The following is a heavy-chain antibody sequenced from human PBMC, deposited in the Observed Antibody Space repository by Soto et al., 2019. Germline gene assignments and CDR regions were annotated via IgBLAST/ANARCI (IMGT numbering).Heavy chain of an antibody. V-gene: IGHV1-3*05. Sequence: QVQLVQSGAEEKKPGASVKVSCKASGYSFSSYAIHWVRQAPGQGLEWMGWINAGNGNTKYSRKFQGRLTITSDTSASTAYMEPNSLRSEDTAVYYCARVDGTYWGQGTLVTVSS. CDR3: ARVDGTY. D-gene: IGHD1-26*01. J-gene: IGHJ4*02. CDR1: GYSFSSYA. CDR2: INAGNGNT.